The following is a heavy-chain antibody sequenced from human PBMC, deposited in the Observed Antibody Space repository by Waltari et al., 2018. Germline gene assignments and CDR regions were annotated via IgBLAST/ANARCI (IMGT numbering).Heavy chain of an antibody. V-gene: IGHV3-7*01. CDR1: GFTFNNYW. D-gene: IGHD3-3*01. Sequence: EVQLVESGGGLVQPGGYLRLSCAASGFTFNNYWMSWVRPAPGKGLEWVANIKEDGSDKHYVESVKGRFTISRDNAKNSLYLQMNSLRAEDTAVYYCARDAMRDGDFDYWGQGALVTVSS. CDR3: ARDAMRDGDFDY. J-gene: IGHJ4*02. CDR2: IKEDGSDK.